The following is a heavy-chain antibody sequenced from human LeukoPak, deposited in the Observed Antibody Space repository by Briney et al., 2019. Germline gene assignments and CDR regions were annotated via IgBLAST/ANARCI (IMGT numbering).Heavy chain of an antibody. CDR1: GYSFTSYW. Sequence: EESLKISCKGSGYSFTSYWIGWVRQMPGKGLEWMGIIHPDDSDSRYSPSFQGQVSFSADKSINTAYLQWSSLKASDTAMYYCARLPYSGSYLAPFDYWGQGTLVTVSS. J-gene: IGHJ4*02. D-gene: IGHD1-26*01. V-gene: IGHV5-51*01. CDR3: ARLPYSGSYLAPFDY. CDR2: IHPDDSDS.